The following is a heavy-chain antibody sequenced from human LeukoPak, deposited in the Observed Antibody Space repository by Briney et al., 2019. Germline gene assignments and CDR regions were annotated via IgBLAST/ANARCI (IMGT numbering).Heavy chain of an antibody. Sequence: ASVKVSCKASGGTFSSYAISWVGQAPGQGLEWMGGIIPLFGTANYAQKFQGRVTITADKSTSTAYMELSSLRSDDTAVYYCARDRLLATYYYDSSGYYVYWGQGTLVTVSS. D-gene: IGHD3-22*01. CDR2: IIPLFGTA. V-gene: IGHV1-69*06. J-gene: IGHJ4*02. CDR1: GGTFSSYA. CDR3: ARDRLLATYYYDSSGYYVY.